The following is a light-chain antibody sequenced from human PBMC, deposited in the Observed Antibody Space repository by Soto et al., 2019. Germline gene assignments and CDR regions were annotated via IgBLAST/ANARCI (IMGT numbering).Light chain of an antibody. CDR3: QQYNNWPPIT. CDR2: AAV. J-gene: IGKJ3*01. Sequence: EIVLTQSPGTLSLSPGERATLSCRANQSISNSYLAWYQQKPGQAPRLLIYAAVTRATGIPDRFSGSGSGTEFTLTISSLQSEDFAVYYCQQYNNWPPITFGPGTKVDIK. CDR1: QSISNSY. V-gene: IGKV3D-15*01.